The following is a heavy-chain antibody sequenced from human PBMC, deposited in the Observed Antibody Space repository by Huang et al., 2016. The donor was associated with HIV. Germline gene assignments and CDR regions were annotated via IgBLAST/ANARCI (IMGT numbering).Heavy chain of an antibody. CDR1: GGSISSSSYY. D-gene: IGHD3-10*01. V-gene: IGHV4-39*01. CDR2: IYYRGST. J-gene: IGHJ5*02. Sequence: QLQLQESGPGLVKPSETLSLTCTVSGGSISSSSYYWGWIRQPPGKGLEWIGSIYYRGSTYDNPSLKSRVTISGDASKNQFSLKLSSGTAADTAVYYCARHASWMGSGNNWFDPWGQGTLVTVSS. CDR3: ARHASWMGSGNNWFDP.